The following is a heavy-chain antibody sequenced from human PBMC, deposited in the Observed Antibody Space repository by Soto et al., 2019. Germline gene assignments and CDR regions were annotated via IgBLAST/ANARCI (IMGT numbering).Heavy chain of an antibody. V-gene: IGHV3-13*01. CDR3: TRKTPPTGMEV. D-gene: IGHD3-9*01. Sequence: EVQLVESGGGLVQPGGSLRLSCAASGFTLSSYDIHWVRQATGEGLAWVSGIGSGGDRHYADSVKGRFIISREDGKNSLYLQMNNRRVGDTAVYYCTRKTPPTGMEVWGQGATVTVSS. CDR2: IGSGGDR. CDR1: GFTLSSYD. J-gene: IGHJ6*02.